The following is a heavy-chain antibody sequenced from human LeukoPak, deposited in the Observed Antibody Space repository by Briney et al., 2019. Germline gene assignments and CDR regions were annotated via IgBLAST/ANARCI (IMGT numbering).Heavy chain of an antibody. CDR2: ISAYNGNT. V-gene: IGHV1-18*01. D-gene: IGHD3-22*01. Sequence: ASVKVSCKASGYTFTSYGISWVRQAPGQGLEWMGWISAYNGNTNYAQKLPGRVTMTTDTSTSTAYMELRSLRSDDTAVYYCARGHRTSLDYYDSSGYSPPDYWGQGTLVTVSS. J-gene: IGHJ4*02. CDR3: ARGHRTSLDYYDSSGYSPPDY. CDR1: GYTFTSYG.